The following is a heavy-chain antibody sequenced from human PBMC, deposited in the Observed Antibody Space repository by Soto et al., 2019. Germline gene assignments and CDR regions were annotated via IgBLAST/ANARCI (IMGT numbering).Heavy chain of an antibody. J-gene: IGHJ4*02. CDR1: GFSFSGYW. CDR3: AKGGHIDY. CDR2: INEDGSQK. Sequence: GGSLRLSCAASGFSFSGYWMSWFRQAPGKGLEWVDNINEDGSQKNDVDSVKGRFTISRDNAKNSLYLQMNSLRAEDTAVYYCAKGGHIDYCGQRAQVTVSS. D-gene: IGHD3-16*01. V-gene: IGHV3-7*03.